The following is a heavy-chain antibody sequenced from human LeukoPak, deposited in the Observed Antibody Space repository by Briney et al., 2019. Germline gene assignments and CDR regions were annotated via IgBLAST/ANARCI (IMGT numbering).Heavy chain of an antibody. Sequence: SETLSLTCTVSGGSISSYYWSWIRQPPGKGLEWIGYIYYSGSTNYNPSLKSRVTISVDTSKNTFSLKVKSVTAADTAVYYCARDGYNPVAFDIWGQGTVVTVSS. CDR1: GGSISSYY. D-gene: IGHD5-24*01. CDR2: IYYSGST. CDR3: ARDGYNPVAFDI. J-gene: IGHJ3*02. V-gene: IGHV4-59*12.